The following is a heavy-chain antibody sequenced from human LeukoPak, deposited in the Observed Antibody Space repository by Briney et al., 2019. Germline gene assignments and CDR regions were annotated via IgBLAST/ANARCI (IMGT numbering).Heavy chain of an antibody. Sequence: GGSLRLSCAASGFTFSNYAVMWVRQAPGQGLEWVSAITSGGAPRYADSVKGRFTISRDNSKNTLYLQMNSLRAEDTAQYFCARDPSGDYICAFEFWGRGTVVTVSS. CDR3: ARDPSGDYICAFEF. CDR2: ITSGGAP. J-gene: IGHJ3*01. CDR1: GFTFSNYA. D-gene: IGHD4-17*01. V-gene: IGHV3-23*01.